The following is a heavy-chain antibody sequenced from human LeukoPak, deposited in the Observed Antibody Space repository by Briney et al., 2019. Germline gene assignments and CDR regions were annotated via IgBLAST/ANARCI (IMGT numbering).Heavy chain of an antibody. V-gene: IGHV1-8*03. CDR2: MNPNSGNT. CDR3: ARGISSWSGGDYYYYMDV. CDR1: GYTFTSYG. D-gene: IGHD6-6*01. J-gene: IGHJ6*03. Sequence: ASEKVSCKASGYTFTSYGINWVRQATGQGLEWMGWMNPNSGNTGYAQKFQGRVTITRNTSISTAYMELSSLRSEDTAVYYCARGISSWSGGDYYYYMDVWGKGTTVTVSS.